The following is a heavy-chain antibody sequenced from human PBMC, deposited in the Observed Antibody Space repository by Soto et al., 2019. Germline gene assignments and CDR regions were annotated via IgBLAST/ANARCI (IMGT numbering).Heavy chain of an antibody. CDR3: ARDRIPTGMDV. Sequence: SETLSLTCAVYGGPFSGYYWSWIRQPPGKGLEWIGEINHSGSTNYNPSLKSRVTISVDTSKNQFSLKLSSVTAADTAVYYCARDRIPTGMDVWGQGTTVTVS. CDR1: GGPFSGYY. V-gene: IGHV4-34*01. J-gene: IGHJ6*02. CDR2: INHSGST.